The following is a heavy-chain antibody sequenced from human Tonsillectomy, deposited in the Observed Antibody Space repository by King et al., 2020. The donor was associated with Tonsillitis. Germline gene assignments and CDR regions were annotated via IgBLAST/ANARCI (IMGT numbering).Heavy chain of an antibody. Sequence: QLQESGPGLVKPSVTLSLTCTVSGGSISSSSYYWGWIRQPPGKGLDWIGSIYSSGSTYYNPSLKSRVTISVDTSKNQFSLKLSSVTAADTAVYYCVRRPQQWLAHNWFDPWGQGTLVTVSS. CDR3: VRRPQQWLAHNWFDP. D-gene: IGHD6-19*01. CDR2: IYSSGST. CDR1: GGSISSSSYY. J-gene: IGHJ5*02. V-gene: IGHV4-39*07.